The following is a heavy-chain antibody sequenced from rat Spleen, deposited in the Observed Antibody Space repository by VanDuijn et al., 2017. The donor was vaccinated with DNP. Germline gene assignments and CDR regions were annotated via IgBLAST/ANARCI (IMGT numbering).Heavy chain of an antibody. Sequence: EVQVLESGGGLVQPGNSLKLSCATSGFTFSTTWMYWYRQFPEKRLEWVARIKAKSNNYAADYTESVKGRFTISRDDSRSNIYLQMNNLKEEDTAIYYCARWGDYFDYWGQGVMVTVSS. D-gene: IGHD1-12*02. V-gene: IGHV6-6*01. J-gene: IGHJ2*01. CDR1: GFTFSTTW. CDR2: IKAKSNNYAA. CDR3: ARWGDYFDY.